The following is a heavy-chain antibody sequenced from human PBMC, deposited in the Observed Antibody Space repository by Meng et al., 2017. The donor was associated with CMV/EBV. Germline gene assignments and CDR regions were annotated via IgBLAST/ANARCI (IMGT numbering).Heavy chain of an antibody. CDR1: GYSFIGHY. Sequence: QVQLWQVGEEVKKPGALGKVSCKASGYSFIGHYIHWVRQAPGQGLEWMGRINPNSAGTNYVEKFQGRVTMTRDTSNNIVYMELTRLTSDDTAVYYCTRSWIDSFTPDFDYWGQGTLVTVSS. D-gene: IGHD2-2*03. CDR2: INPNSAGT. V-gene: IGHV1-2*06. CDR3: TRSWIDSFTPDFDY. J-gene: IGHJ4*02.